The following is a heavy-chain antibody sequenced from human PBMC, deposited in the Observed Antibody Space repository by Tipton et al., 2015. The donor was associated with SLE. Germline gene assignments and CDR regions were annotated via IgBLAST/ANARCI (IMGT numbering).Heavy chain of an antibody. J-gene: IGHJ6*02. CDR2: VFRGGST. CDR3: ARGCSSSTCEPFYFFGMDV. V-gene: IGHV4-34*01. CDR1: GDSLSGQY. Sequence: TLSLTCSVYGDSLSGQYWSWIRQPPGKGLEWIGEVFRGGSTNYSPSLESRVNITVDVSKNQFSLRLISVTAADTAVYYCARGCSSSTCEPFYFFGMDVWGQGTTVTVSS. D-gene: IGHD2-2*01.